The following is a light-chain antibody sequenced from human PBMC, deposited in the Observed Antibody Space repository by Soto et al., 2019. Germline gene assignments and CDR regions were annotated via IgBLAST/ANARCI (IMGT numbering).Light chain of an antibody. V-gene: IGKV3-15*01. CDR3: QQRSNWPRT. CDR1: QSVSTN. J-gene: IGKJ1*01. CDR2: GAS. Sequence: IVMTQSPTTLSVSPGERATLSCRASQSVSTNLAWYQQKPGQVPSLLIYGASTRASGIPARFSGSGSGTEFTLTIGSLQSEDFAFYYCQQRSNWPRTFGQGTKVDIK.